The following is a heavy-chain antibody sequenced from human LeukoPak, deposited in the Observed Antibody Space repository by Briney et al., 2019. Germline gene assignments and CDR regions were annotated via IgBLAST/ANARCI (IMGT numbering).Heavy chain of an antibody. CDR2: IRYDGSNK. V-gene: IGHV3-30*02. Sequence: GGSLRLSCAASGFTFSSHGMHWVRQAPGKGLEGVAFIRYDGSNKYYADSVKGRFTISRDNSKNTLYLQMNSLRAEDTAVYYCAKDKSIAAPVYYMDVWGKGTTVTVSS. J-gene: IGHJ6*03. CDR1: GFTFSSHG. CDR3: AKDKSIAAPVYYMDV. D-gene: IGHD6-6*01.